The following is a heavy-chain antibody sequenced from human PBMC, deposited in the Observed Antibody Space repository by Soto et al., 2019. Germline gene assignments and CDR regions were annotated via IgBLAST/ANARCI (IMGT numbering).Heavy chain of an antibody. Sequence: ASVKVSCKASGYTFTSYGISWVRQAPGQGLEWMGWISAYNGNTNYAQKLQGRVTMTTDTSTSTAYMGLRSLRSDDTAVYYCARDHSWSVSPALDWFDPWGQGTLVTVSS. CDR2: ISAYNGNT. D-gene: IGHD6-13*01. CDR1: GYTFTSYG. CDR3: ARDHSWSVSPALDWFDP. J-gene: IGHJ5*02. V-gene: IGHV1-18*01.